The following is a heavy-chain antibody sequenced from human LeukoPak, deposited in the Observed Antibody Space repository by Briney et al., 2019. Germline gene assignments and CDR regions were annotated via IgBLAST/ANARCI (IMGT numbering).Heavy chain of an antibody. CDR1: GFTFRSYW. J-gene: IGHJ4*02. V-gene: IGHV3-7*01. CDR3: ARDFFGSARFYRSDPFDY. CDR2: IKQDGSEK. D-gene: IGHD3-10*01. Sequence: GGSLRLSCATSGFTFRSYWMSWVRQAPGKGLEWVANIKQDGSEKYYVDSVEGRFTISRDNAKNSLYLQMNSLRAEDTAVYYCARDFFGSARFYRSDPFDYWGQGTLVSVSS.